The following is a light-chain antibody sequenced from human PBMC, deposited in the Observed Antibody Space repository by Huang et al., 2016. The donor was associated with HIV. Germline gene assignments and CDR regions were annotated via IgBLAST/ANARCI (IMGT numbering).Light chain of an antibody. CDR3: QQYGSSLT. V-gene: IGKV3-20*01. Sequence: EIVLTQSPGTLSLSPGERATLSCRASQSVFSSYLAWYQQRPGQPPRLLIYGASAVATGVPERFSGSGSGTDFTLTISRLEPEDFAVYYYQQYGSSLTFGQGTRVEIK. CDR2: GAS. CDR1: QSVFSSY. J-gene: IGKJ1*01.